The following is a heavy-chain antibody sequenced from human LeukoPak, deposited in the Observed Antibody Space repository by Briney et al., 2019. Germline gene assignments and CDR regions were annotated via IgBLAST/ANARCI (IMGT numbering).Heavy chain of an antibody. CDR1: GYTFTGYY. Sequence: ASVKVSCKASGYTFTGYYMHWVRQAPGQGLEWMGWINPNSGGTNYAQKFQGRVTMTRDTSISTAYMELSRLRSDDTAVYYCAXXXXXXXAILANLYYYYYGMDVWGQGTTVTVSS. CDR3: AXXXXXXXAILANLYYYYYGMDV. D-gene: IGHD2-2*02. CDR2: INPNSGGT. V-gene: IGHV1-2*02. J-gene: IGHJ6*02.